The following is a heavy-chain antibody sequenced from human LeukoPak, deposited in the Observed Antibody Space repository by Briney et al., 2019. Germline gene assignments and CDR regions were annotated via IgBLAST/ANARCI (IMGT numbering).Heavy chain of an antibody. Sequence: SGGSLRLSCAASGFTFSSYGMNWVRQAPGKGLEWVSYISTSSSTIYYADSVKGRFTISRDNAKNSLYLQMNSLRAEDTAVYYRARVGQWLVNYWGRGTLVTVSS. V-gene: IGHV3-48*04. CDR3: ARVGQWLVNY. CDR2: ISTSSSTI. D-gene: IGHD6-19*01. CDR1: GFTFSSYG. J-gene: IGHJ4*02.